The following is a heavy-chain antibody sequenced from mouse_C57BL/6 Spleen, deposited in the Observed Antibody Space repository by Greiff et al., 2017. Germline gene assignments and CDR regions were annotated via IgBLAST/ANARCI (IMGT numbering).Heavy chain of an antibody. J-gene: IGHJ3*01. CDR2: IRLTSDNSAT. D-gene: IGHD2-5*01. CDR3: TTADYSNYAWFAY. CDR1: GFTFSNYW. V-gene: IGHV6-3*01. Sequence: EVKLQESGGGLVQPGGSMKLSCVASGFTFSNYWMNWVRQSPEQGLEWVAQIRLTSDNSATHYAESVKGRFTISRDDSKSSVYLQMKNLRAEDTGIYYCTTADYSNYAWFAYWGQGTLVTVSA.